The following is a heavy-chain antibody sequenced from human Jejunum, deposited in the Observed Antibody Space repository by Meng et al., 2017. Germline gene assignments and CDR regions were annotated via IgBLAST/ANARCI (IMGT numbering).Heavy chain of an antibody. D-gene: IGHD6-13*01. J-gene: IGHJ4*02. CDR1: CYMFTGHW. CDR2: VSAYNGNT. CDR3: TRGRISSNWDTFGY. Sequence: QLVQSGPEVKKPGASVKVFCKASCYMFTGHWIIWVRQAPGLGPEWIGWVSAYNGNTKFSQTFQGRVTLTTDTSTTTAYMELRSLRSDDTAVYYCTRGRISSNWDTFGYWGQGTLVIVPS. V-gene: IGHV1-18*01.